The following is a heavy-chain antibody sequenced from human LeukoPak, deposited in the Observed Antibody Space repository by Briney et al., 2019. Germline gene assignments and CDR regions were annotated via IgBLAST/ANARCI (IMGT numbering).Heavy chain of an antibody. CDR2: IYYSGST. J-gene: IGHJ4*02. V-gene: IGHV4-39*07. CDR3: AREEDSGSSFDY. D-gene: IGHD1-26*01. Sequence: PSETLSLTCTVSGGSISSSSYYWGWIRQPPGKGLEWIGSIYYSGSTYYNPSLKSRVTISVDTSKNQFSLKLSSVTAADTAVYYCAREEDSGSSFDYWGQGTLVTVSS. CDR1: GGSISSSSYY.